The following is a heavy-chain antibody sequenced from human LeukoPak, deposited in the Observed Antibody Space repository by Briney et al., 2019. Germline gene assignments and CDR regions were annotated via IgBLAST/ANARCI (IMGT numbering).Heavy chain of an antibody. CDR3: AREDESSGYFDY. J-gene: IGHJ4*02. CDR2: SSSSGSTI. Sequence: PGGSLRLSCAASGFTLSSYEMNWVRQAPGKGLEWVSYSSSSGSTIYYADSVKGRFIISRENAKNSLSLQMNSLRAEDTAVYYCAREDESSGYFDYWGQGALVTVSS. V-gene: IGHV3-48*03. D-gene: IGHD3-22*01. CDR1: GFTLSSYE.